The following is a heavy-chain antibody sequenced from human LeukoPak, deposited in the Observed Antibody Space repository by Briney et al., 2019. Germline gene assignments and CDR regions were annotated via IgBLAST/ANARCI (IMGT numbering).Heavy chain of an antibody. CDR3: ARDPYSNYFDY. Sequence: ASVKVSCKASGYTFTGYYMHWVRQAPGQGLEWMGWINPNNGGTNYAQKFQGRVTMTRDTSISTAYMELNRLRSDDTAVYYCARDPYSNYFDYWGQGTLVTVSS. CDR1: GYTFTGYY. D-gene: IGHD5-18*01. J-gene: IGHJ4*02. V-gene: IGHV1-2*02. CDR2: INPNNGGT.